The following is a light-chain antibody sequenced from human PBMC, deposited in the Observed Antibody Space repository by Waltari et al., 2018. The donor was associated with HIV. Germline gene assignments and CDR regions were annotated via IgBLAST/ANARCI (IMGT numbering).Light chain of an antibody. CDR2: SND. V-gene: IGLV1-44*01. J-gene: IGLJ1*01. CDR1: NSNIGSYT. CDR3: AAWDDSLNGYV. Sequence: QSVLTQPPSASGTPGQRVTISCSGSNSNIGSYTVNWYQQFPGTAPKLLTYSNDQRPSGVPDRFSGSKSGTSASLAISGLQSEDEADYYCAAWDDSLNGYVFGSGTKVTVL.